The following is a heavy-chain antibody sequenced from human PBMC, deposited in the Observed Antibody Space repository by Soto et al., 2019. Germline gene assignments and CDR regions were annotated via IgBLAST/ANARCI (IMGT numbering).Heavy chain of an antibody. V-gene: IGHV3-13*05. CDR3: ARARPPFWSGYPYGMDV. J-gene: IGHJ6*02. D-gene: IGHD3-3*01. Sequence: PGGSLRLSCAASGFTFSSYDMHWVRQATGKGLEWVSAIGTAGDPYYPGSVKGRFTISRENAKNSLYLQMNSLRAGDTAVYYCARARPPFWSGYPYGMDVWGQGTTVTVSS. CDR2: IGTAGDP. CDR1: GFTFSSYD.